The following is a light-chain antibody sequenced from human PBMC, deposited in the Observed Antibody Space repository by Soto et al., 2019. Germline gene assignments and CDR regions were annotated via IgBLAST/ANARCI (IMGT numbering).Light chain of an antibody. Sequence: EILLTQSPATLSLSPGERATLSCRASQSVGDYLAWYQQRPGQAPRLLIYGASKRATGIPARFSASGSETDFTLTISSLEPDDFAVYFCQQYNNWPPLTFGGGTKVEIK. CDR1: QSVGDY. CDR3: QQYNNWPPLT. J-gene: IGKJ4*01. CDR2: GAS. V-gene: IGKV3-11*01.